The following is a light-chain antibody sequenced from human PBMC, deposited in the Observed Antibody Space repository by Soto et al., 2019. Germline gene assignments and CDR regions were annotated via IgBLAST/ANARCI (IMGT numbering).Light chain of an antibody. CDR1: SSDVGGYNY. CDR3: SSYTSSSTPV. CDR2: DVS. V-gene: IGLV2-14*01. Sequence: QSVLTQPASVSGSPGQSITISCTGTSSDVGGYNYVSWYQQHPGKAPKLMIYDVSNRPSGVSNRFSGFKSGNTASLTISGLQAEDEADYYCSSYTSSSTPVFGTGTKVTVL. J-gene: IGLJ1*01.